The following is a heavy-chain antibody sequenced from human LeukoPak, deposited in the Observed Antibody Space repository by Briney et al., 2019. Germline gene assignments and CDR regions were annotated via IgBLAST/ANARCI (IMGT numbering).Heavy chain of an antibody. J-gene: IGHJ4*02. CDR2: IYYSGST. CDR3: ARHVLDGELFYFDY. Sequence: PSETLSLTCTVSGGSISSYYWSWIRQPPGKGLEWIGYIYYSGSTNYNPSLKSRVTISVDTSKNQFSLKLSSVTAADTAVYYCARHVLDGELFYFDYWGQGTLVTVSS. CDR1: GGSISSYY. V-gene: IGHV4-59*08. D-gene: IGHD3-10*01.